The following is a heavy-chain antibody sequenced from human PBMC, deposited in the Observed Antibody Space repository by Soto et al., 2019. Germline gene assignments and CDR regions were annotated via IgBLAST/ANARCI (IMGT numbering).Heavy chain of an antibody. J-gene: IGHJ4*02. D-gene: IGHD3-3*01. CDR3: AREYEDLTSNFDY. V-gene: IGHV3-21*01. Sequence: PXVSLRLTFAASGFTFTRYSMNWVRQAPGKGLDWVSSISSTTNYIYYADSMKGRFTVSRDNAKNSVYLEMNSLSAEDTAVYYCAREYEDLTSNFDYWGQGTLVTVSS. CDR1: GFTFTRYS. CDR2: ISSTTNYI.